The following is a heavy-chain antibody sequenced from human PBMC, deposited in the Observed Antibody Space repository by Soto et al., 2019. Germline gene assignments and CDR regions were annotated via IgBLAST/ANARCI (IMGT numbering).Heavy chain of an antibody. V-gene: IGHV4-59*01. J-gene: IGHJ4*02. Sequence: SETLSLTCTVSGGSISSYYWSWIRQPPGKGLEWIGYIYYSGSTNYNPSLKSRVTISVDTSKNQFSLKLSSVTAADTAVYYCARDYGSGSFDYWGQGTLVTVSS. D-gene: IGHD3-10*01. CDR2: IYYSGST. CDR3: ARDYGSGSFDY. CDR1: GGSISSYY.